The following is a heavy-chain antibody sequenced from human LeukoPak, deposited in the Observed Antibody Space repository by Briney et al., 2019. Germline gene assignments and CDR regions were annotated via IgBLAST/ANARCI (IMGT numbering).Heavy chain of an antibody. CDR3: AREMATGGFHYYGMDV. CDR2: IDQDGSEK. CDR1: GFTFSNYW. V-gene: IGHV3-7*01. J-gene: IGHJ6*02. D-gene: IGHD5-24*01. Sequence: HSGGSLRLSCAASGFTFSNYWMSWVRQVPGKGLEWVANIDQDGSEKYYVDSVKGRFTISRDNTKNSLYLQMNSLRAEDTAVYYCAREMATGGFHYYGMDVWGQGTTVTVSS.